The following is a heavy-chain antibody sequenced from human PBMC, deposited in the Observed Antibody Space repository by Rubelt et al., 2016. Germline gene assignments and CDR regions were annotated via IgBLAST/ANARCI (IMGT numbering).Heavy chain of an antibody. CDR2: IYYDGST. Sequence: QVQLQESGPGLVKPSQTLSPTCTVSGDSISSGGYFWSWIRQHPGKGLACIGYIYYDGSTYYNPSLRRRVTVSVDTSKNLFALKWSSVTAADTAVYYCARFLGSGSYSLDYWGQGTLVTVSS. J-gene: IGHJ4*02. V-gene: IGHV4-31*03. CDR1: GDSISSGGYF. D-gene: IGHD3-10*01. CDR3: ARFLGSGSYSLDY.